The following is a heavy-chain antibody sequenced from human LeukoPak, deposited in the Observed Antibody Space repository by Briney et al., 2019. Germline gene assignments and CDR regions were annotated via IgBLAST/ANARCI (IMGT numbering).Heavy chain of an antibody. CDR1: GGSFSGYY. J-gene: IGHJ4*02. CDR2: INHSGST. V-gene: IGHV4-34*01. Sequence: SETLSLTCAVYGGSFSGYYWSWIRQPPGEGLEWIGEINHSGSTNYNPSLKSRVTISVDTSKNQFSLKLSSVTAAGTAVYYCASSFPFDYWGQGTLVTVSS. CDR3: ASSFPFDY.